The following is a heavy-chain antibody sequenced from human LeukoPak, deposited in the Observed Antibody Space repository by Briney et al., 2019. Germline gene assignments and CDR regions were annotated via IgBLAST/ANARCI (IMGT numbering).Heavy chain of an antibody. Sequence: SVKVSCKASGGTFSSYAISWVRQAPGQGLEWMGGIIPIFGTANYAQKFQGRVTITADKSTSTAYMELSSLRSEDTAVYYCARTYYYDSSGYYYFDYWGQGTLVTVSS. D-gene: IGHD3-22*01. CDR3: ARTYYYDSSGYYYFDY. CDR1: GGTFSSYA. CDR2: IIPIFGTA. J-gene: IGHJ4*02. V-gene: IGHV1-69*06.